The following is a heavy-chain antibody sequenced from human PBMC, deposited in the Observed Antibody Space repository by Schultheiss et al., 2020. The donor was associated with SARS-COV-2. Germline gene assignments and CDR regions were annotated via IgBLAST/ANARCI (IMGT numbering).Heavy chain of an antibody. V-gene: IGHV3-74*01. CDR1: GFTFSNHW. D-gene: IGHD3-22*01. CDR2: ISSDGTVT. Sequence: LSLTCAGSGFTFSNHWIHWVRQSPGKGLMWVARISSDGTVTSYADSVKGRFTISRDNARNALYLQMNSLRTEDTALYHCARVVVVGVNDYWGQGTLVTVAS. J-gene: IGHJ4*02. CDR3: ARVVVVGVNDY.